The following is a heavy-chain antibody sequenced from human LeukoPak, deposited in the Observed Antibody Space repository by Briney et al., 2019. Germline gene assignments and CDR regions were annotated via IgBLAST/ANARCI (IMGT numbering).Heavy chain of an antibody. CDR1: GGSIRSYY. CDR2: IYYSGST. J-gene: IGHJ5*02. V-gene: IGHV4-59*08. D-gene: IGHD2-15*01. Sequence: SSETLSLTCTVSGGSIRSYYWSWIRQPPGKGLEWIGYIYYSGSTNYNPSLKSRVTISVDTSKNQFSLKLSSVTAADTAVYYCASSYCSGGSCFWFDPWGQGTLVTVSS. CDR3: ASSYCSGGSCFWFDP.